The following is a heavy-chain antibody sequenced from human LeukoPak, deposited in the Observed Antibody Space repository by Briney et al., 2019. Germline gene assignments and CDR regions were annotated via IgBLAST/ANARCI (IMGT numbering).Heavy chain of an antibody. CDR1: GFTFSYYW. Sequence: PGGSLRLSCAASGFTFSYYWMSWVRQAPGKGLEWVANIKPDGSEKYFVDSLKGRFTISRDNAKNSLYLQLNSLRPEDTAVYYCARDCVIVGAPCYDNWGQGTPVTVSS. V-gene: IGHV3-7*04. D-gene: IGHD1-26*01. CDR3: ARDCVIVGAPCYDN. J-gene: IGHJ4*02. CDR2: IKPDGSEK.